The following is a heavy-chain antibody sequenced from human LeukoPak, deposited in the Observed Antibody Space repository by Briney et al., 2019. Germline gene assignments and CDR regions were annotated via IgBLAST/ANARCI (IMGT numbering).Heavy chain of an antibody. CDR2: IYTSGST. CDR3: ARGTSYGSGSYHFDY. J-gene: IGHJ4*02. CDR1: GGSISSYY. Sequence: SETLSLTCTVSGGSISSYYWSWIRQPAGKGLEWIGRIYTSGSTNYNPSLKSRVTMSVDTSKNQFSLKLSSVTAADTAVYYCARGTSYGSGSYHFDYWGQGTLVTVPS. V-gene: IGHV4-4*07. D-gene: IGHD3-10*01.